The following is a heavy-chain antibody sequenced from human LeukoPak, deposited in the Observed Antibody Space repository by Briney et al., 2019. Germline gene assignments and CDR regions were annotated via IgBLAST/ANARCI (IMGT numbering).Heavy chain of an antibody. V-gene: IGHV1-8*02. CDR3: ARAGYDSSGYWFDP. CDR2: MNPNSGNT. D-gene: IGHD3-22*01. J-gene: IGHJ5*02. CDR1: GYTFTDYY. Sequence: ASVKVSCKASGYTFTDYYMHWVRQAPGQGLEWMGWMNPNSGNTGYAQKFQGRVTMTRNTSVSTAYMELSSLRSEDTAVYYCARAGYDSSGYWFDPWGQGTLVTVSS.